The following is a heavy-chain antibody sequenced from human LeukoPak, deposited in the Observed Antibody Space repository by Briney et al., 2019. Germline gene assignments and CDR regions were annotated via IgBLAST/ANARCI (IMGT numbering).Heavy chain of an antibody. CDR1: GFTFSIYY. CDR2: ISSSGSTI. Sequence: GGSLRLSCTASGFTFSIYYVNWVRQAPGKGLEWVSYISSSGSTIYYADSVKGRFTISRDNAKNSVYLQMNSLRAEDTAVYYCARWTPSGRVKEPRGNYYRMDVWGQGTTVTVSS. J-gene: IGHJ6*02. D-gene: IGHD3/OR15-3a*01. CDR3: ARWTPSGRVKEPRGNYYRMDV. V-gene: IGHV3-48*03.